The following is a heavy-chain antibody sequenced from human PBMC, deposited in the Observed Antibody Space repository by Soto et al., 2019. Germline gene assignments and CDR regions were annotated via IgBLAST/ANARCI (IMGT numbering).Heavy chain of an antibody. CDR1: GFSFSSLA. V-gene: IGHV3-23*01. CDR3: AKDQTDVTLFDY. CDR2: ISGRGVDT. D-gene: IGHD2-21*02. Sequence: LRLSCAASGFSFSSLAMSWVRQAPGKGLEWVSSISGRGVDTLYADSVKGRFTISRDNSRNTLYLQVNSLRAEVTAVYYCAKDQTDVTLFDYWGQGTLVTVSS. J-gene: IGHJ4*02.